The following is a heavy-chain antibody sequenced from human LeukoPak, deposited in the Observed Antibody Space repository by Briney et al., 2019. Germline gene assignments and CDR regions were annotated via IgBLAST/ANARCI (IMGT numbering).Heavy chain of an antibody. J-gene: IGHJ4*02. D-gene: IGHD6-13*01. CDR2: ISGTGGST. Sequence: GGSLRLSCAASGFTFSTYAMTWVRQAPGKGLEWVSLISGTGGSTYYADSVKGRFTISRDNSKNTLYLQMNSLRAEDTAVYYCASFSSTAGGDFDYWGQGTLVTVSS. V-gene: IGHV3-23*01. CDR1: GFTFSTYA. CDR3: ASFSSTAGGDFDY.